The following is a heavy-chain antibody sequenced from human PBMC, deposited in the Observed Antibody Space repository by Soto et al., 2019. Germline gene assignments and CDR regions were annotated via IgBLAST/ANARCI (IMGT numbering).Heavy chain of an antibody. CDR3: AKERPRRTSGYFFEY. V-gene: IGHV3-23*01. CDR2: VSASGLNT. D-gene: IGHD1-1*01. J-gene: IGHJ4*02. CDR1: GFTFSTYA. Sequence: VQLLESGGKLVQPGGSLTLSCAASGFTFSTYAMAWVRHAPGKGLEWVSGVSASGLNTDYADPVKGRFYISRDNSKNAVSMHMNSLRAEDPALYYCAKERPRRTSGYFFEYWGQGTPVTVSS.